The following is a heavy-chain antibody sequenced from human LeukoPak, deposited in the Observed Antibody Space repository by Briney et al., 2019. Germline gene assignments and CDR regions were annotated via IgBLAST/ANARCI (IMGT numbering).Heavy chain of an antibody. CDR3: ARTNGLYYYDTSGPRFPYYYMDV. V-gene: IGHV1-18*01. Sequence: ASVKVSCKTSGYTFTSFGISWVRQAPGQGLEWMGWISAYNGNTNYAQKLQGRVTMTTDTSTSTAYMELRSLRFDDTAVYYCARTNGLYYYDTSGPRFPYYYMDVWGKGTAVTVSS. CDR2: ISAYNGNT. D-gene: IGHD3-22*01. J-gene: IGHJ6*03. CDR1: GYTFTSFG.